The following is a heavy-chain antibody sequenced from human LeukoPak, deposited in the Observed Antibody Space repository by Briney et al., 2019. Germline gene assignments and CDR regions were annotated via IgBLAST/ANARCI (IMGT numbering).Heavy chain of an antibody. CDR3: ARDPPRIAAGLRNFDY. J-gene: IGHJ4*02. Sequence: ASVKVSCKASGYTFTSYGISWVRQAPGQGLEWMGGISAYNGNTNYAQKLQGRVTMTTDTSTSTAYMELRSLRSDDTAVYYCARDPPRIAAGLRNFDYWGQGTLVTVSS. D-gene: IGHD6-13*01. V-gene: IGHV1-18*01. CDR2: ISAYNGNT. CDR1: GYTFTSYG.